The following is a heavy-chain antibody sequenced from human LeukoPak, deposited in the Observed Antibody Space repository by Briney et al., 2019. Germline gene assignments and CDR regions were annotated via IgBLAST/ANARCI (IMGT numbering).Heavy chain of an antibody. CDR2: IRSKAYGGTT. J-gene: IGHJ4*02. V-gene: IGHV3-49*04. CDR3: TRVYCSSTSCYRVLGFDY. D-gene: IGHD2-2*02. Sequence: GRSLRLSCTASGFTFGDYAMSWVRQAPGKGLEWVGFIRSKAYGGTTEYAASVKGRFTISRDDSKSIACLQMNSLKTEDTAVYYCTRVYCSSTSCYRVLGFDYWGQGTLVTVSS. CDR1: GFTFGDYA.